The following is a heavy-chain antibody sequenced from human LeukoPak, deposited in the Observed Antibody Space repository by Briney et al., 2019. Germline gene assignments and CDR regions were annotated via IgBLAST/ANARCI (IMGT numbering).Heavy chain of an antibody. J-gene: IGHJ4*02. CDR1: GFTFSSYW. D-gene: IGHD5-18*01. Sequence: GGSLRLSCAASGFTFSSYWLHWVRHAPGKGLVWVSRINSDGSSTSYADSVKGRFTISRDNAKNTLYLQMNSLRAEDTAVYYCAKGGGYSYGCVDYWGQGTLVTVSS. CDR2: INSDGSST. V-gene: IGHV3-74*01. CDR3: AKGGGYSYGCVDY.